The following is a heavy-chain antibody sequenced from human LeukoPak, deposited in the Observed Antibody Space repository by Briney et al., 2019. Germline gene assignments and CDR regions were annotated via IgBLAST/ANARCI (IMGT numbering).Heavy chain of an antibody. CDR2: ISGSGGST. J-gene: IGHJ4*02. CDR3: AKRPHYCSGGSCYFFKY. V-gene: IGHV3-23*01. CDR1: GFTFSSYA. D-gene: IGHD2-15*01. Sequence: GGSLRLSCAASGFTFSSYAMSWVRQAPGKGLEWVSAISGSGGSTYYADSVKGRFTISRDNSKNTLYLQMNSLRAEDTAVYYCAKRPHYCSGGSCYFFKYWGQGTLVTVSS.